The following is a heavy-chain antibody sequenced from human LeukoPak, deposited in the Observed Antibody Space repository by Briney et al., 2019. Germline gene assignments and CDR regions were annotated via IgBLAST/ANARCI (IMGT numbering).Heavy chain of an antibody. D-gene: IGHD5-18*01. CDR3: AGDPVHDTAMAP. V-gene: IGHV3-53*01. CDR2: IYSGGST. CDR1: GFTVSSIY. J-gene: IGHJ5*02. Sequence: GGSLRLSCAASGFTVSSIYMSWVRQAPGKGLEWVSVIYSGGSTYYADSVKGRFTISRDNSKSTLYLQMNSLRAEDTAVYYCAGDPVHDTAMAPWGQGTLVTVSS.